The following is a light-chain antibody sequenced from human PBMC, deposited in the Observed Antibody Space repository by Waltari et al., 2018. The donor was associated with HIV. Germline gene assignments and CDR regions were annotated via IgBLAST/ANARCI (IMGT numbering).Light chain of an antibody. V-gene: IGKV3-15*01. CDR1: QSVSTN. CDR2: GAS. J-gene: IGKJ3*01. CDR3: QQYNNWPGIT. Sequence: IVMTQSPVTLSMSPGERAPLSCRASQSVSTNLAWYQQKPGQAPRLLIYGASTGATGIPARFSGSGSGTEFTLTISSLQSEDFAVYYCQQYNNWPGITFGPGTKVDIK.